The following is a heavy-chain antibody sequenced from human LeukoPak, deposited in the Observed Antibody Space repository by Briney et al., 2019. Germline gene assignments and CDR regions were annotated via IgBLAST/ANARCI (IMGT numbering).Heavy chain of an antibody. V-gene: IGHV3-11*01. CDR3: VRSPWDSSGYYYFDL. CDR2: ISSSGTTI. J-gene: IGHJ4*02. D-gene: IGHD3-22*01. CDR1: AFSNYY. Sequence: GGSLRLSCAAFAFSNYYMSWIRQAPGKGLEWVSYISSSGTTIYYADSVKGRFTISRDNAKNSLYLQMNSLRAEDTAVYYCVRSPWDSSGYYYFDLWGQGTLVTVSS.